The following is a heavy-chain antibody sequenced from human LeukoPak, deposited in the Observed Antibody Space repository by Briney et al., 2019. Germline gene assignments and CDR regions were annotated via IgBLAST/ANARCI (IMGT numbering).Heavy chain of an antibody. CDR3: TTLKLGTMVRGDRNWFDP. D-gene: IGHD3-10*01. V-gene: IGHV4-59*01. Sequence: SETLSLTCTVSVGSISRYYCSWIREPPGTGLKWFGYIYYSVITNYNPSLKSRVTISVDTSKTQFSLKLSSVSAADTAVYYCTTLKLGTMVRGDRNWFDPWGQGTLVTVSS. CDR2: IYYSVIT. CDR1: VGSISRYY. J-gene: IGHJ5*02.